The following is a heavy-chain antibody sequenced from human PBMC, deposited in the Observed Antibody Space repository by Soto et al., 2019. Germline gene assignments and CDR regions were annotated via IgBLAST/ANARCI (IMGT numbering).Heavy chain of an antibody. CDR2: ISAYNGNT. CDR3: ARDPRTTDYDFWSGYSFFDY. CDR1: GYTFTSYG. Sequence: ASVKVSCKASGYTFTSYGISWVRQAPGQGLEWMGWISAYNGNTNYAQKLQGRVTMTTDTSTSTAYMELRSLRSDDTAVYYCARDPRTTDYDFWSGYSFFDYWGQGTLVTVSS. D-gene: IGHD3-3*01. V-gene: IGHV1-18*01. J-gene: IGHJ4*02.